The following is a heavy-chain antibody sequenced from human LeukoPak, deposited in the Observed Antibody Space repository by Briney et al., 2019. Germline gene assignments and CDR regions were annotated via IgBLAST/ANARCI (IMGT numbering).Heavy chain of an antibody. J-gene: IGHJ5*02. V-gene: IGHV5-51*01. CDR2: IYPGDSDV. Sequence: GESLKISCETSGYGFTAYWIGWVRQMPGTGLEWVGAIYPGDSDVRYSPSFQGQVIISADKSIRTAYLQWSSLKASDTAMYYCARQRGASGTINHFDPWGQGTLVTVSS. CDR3: ARQRGASGTINHFDP. D-gene: IGHD3-10*01. CDR1: GYGFTAYW.